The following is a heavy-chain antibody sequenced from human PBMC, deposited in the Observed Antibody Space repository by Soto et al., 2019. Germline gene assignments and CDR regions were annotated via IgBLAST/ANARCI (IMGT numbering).Heavy chain of an antibody. CDR3: AGGGRYCSGGSCYLPYYYYYMDV. D-gene: IGHD2-15*01. Sequence: SETLSLTCAVYGGSFSGYYWSWIRQPPGKGLEWIGEINHSGSTNYNPSLKSRVTISVDTSKNHFSLKLSSVTAADTAVYYCAGGGRYCSGGSCYLPYYYYYMDVWGKGTTVTVSS. V-gene: IGHV4-34*01. CDR1: GGSFSGYY. J-gene: IGHJ6*03. CDR2: INHSGST.